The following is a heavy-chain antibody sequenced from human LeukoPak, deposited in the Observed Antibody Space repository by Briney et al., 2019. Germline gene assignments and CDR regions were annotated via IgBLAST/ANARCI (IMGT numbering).Heavy chain of an antibody. CDR1: GYTFISYG. CDR3: ARVRITQRWFDP. Sequence: ASVKVSCKASGYTFISYGVSWARQAPGQGLEWMGWISTHSGNAYYAQKFQGRVTMTTDTSTSTAYMELRSLTSDDTAVYYCARVRITQRWFDPWGQGTLVTVSS. V-gene: IGHV1-18*01. D-gene: IGHD3-10*01. CDR2: ISTHSGNA. J-gene: IGHJ5*02.